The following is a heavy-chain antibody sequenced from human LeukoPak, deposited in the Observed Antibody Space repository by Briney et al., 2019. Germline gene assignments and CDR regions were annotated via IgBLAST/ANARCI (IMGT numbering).Heavy chain of an antibody. V-gene: IGHV1-2*02. CDR3: ARDRGYSYRYYDMDV. CDR2: ISPNSGGT. Sequence: ASVKVSCKASGGTFSSYAISWVRQAPGQGLEWMGWISPNSGGTNYAQKFQGRVTMTRDTSISTAYMELSRLGSDDTAVYYCARDRGYSYRYYDMDVWGQGTTVTVSS. D-gene: IGHD5-18*01. CDR1: GGTFSSYA. J-gene: IGHJ6*02.